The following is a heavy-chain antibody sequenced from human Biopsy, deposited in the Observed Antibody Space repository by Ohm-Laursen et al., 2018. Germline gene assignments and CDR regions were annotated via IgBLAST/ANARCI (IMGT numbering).Heavy chain of an antibody. D-gene: IGHD2/OR15-2a*01. V-gene: IGHV4-59*01. J-gene: IGHJ6*02. CDR3: ARATNSTGWPYYYFYGMDV. CDR2: IYYSGST. Sequence: SQTLSLTCNVSGGSLSLSYWGWIRQTPGKGLEWIGYIYYSGSTNYNPSLRSRVTISVDTSKNQFSLRLNSVTAADTAVYYCARATNSTGWPYYYFYGMDVWGQGTTVTVSS. CDR1: GGSLSLSY.